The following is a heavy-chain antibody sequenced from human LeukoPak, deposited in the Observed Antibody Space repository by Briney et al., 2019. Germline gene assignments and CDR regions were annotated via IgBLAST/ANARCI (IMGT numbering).Heavy chain of an antibody. V-gene: IGHV3-23*01. Sequence: GGSLRLSCAASKFTFSNYAMSWVRQAPGKGLEWVSLITGSGTSTYYADSVKGRFTISRDNSKNSLYLEMNSLRVEDTAVYFCAKDLLEGVYFDSSGYYDYWGQGTLVTVSA. CDR2: ITGSGTST. D-gene: IGHD3-22*01. CDR1: KFTFSNYA. CDR3: AKDLLEGVYFDSSGYYDY. J-gene: IGHJ4*02.